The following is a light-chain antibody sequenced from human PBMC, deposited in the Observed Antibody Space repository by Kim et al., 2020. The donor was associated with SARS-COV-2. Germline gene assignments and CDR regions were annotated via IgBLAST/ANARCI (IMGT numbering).Light chain of an antibody. CDR3: QQLNFYPVT. CDR1: QGISSY. CDR2: TAS. V-gene: IGKV1-9*01. J-gene: IGKJ4*01. Sequence: ASVGDRVTFPCRASQGISSYLAWYQQKPGKAPKLLIYTASSLQSGVPSRFSASGSGTEFTLTISSLQPADFATYYCQQLNFYPVTFGGGTKVDIK.